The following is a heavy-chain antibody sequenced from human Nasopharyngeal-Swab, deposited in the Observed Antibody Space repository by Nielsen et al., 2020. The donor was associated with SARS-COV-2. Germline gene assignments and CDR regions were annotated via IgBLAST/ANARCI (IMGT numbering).Heavy chain of an antibody. CDR2: ISGDSDST. J-gene: IGHJ6*02. CDR1: GFTFSNFA. CDR3: ASSPAAAGTVYYYYGMDV. D-gene: IGHD6-13*01. V-gene: IGHV3-23*01. Sequence: GGSLRLSCAASGFTFSNFAMSWVRQAPGKGLEWVSVISGDSDSTYYTDSVRGRFTISRDNSKNTLNLQMNNLRAEDTAIYYCASSPAAAGTVYYYYGMDVWGQGTTVTVSS.